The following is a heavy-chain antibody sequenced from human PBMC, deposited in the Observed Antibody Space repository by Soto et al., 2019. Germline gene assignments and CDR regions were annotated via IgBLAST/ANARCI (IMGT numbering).Heavy chain of an antibody. CDR3: ATIYGSGSSIRDY. V-gene: IGHV1-24*01. CDR2: FDPEDGET. Sequence: ASVKVSCKVSGYTLTELSMHWVRQAPGKGLEWMGGFDPEDGETIYAQKFQGRVTMTEDTSTDTAYMELCSLRSEDTAVYYCATIYGSGSSIRDYWGQGTLVTVSS. CDR1: GYTLTELS. D-gene: IGHD3-10*01. J-gene: IGHJ4*02.